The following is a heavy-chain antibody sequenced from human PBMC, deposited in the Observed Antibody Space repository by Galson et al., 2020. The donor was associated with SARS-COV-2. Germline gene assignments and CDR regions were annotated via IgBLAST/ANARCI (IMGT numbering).Heavy chain of an antibody. J-gene: IGHJ6*02. Sequence: SVKVSCKASGGTFSSYPISWVRQAPGQGLEWMGGIIPIFGTANYAQKFQGRVTITADESTSTAYMELSSLRSEDTAVYYCARDTTVTTAYYYYGMDVWGQGTTVTVSS. CDR2: IIPIFGTA. D-gene: IGHD4-17*01. CDR3: ARDTTVTTAYYYYGMDV. CDR1: GGTFSSYP. V-gene: IGHV1-69*13.